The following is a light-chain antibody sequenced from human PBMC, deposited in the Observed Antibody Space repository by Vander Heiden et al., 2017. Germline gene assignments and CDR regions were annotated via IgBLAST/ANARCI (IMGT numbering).Light chain of an antibody. CDR3: LQALQTPLT. V-gene: IGKV2-28*01. CDR2: LGS. J-gene: IGKJ5*01. Sequence: IVLPQSPLSLPVTPGEPASISCRSSQSLLHSNGNSHLDWYRQKPGQSPQLLIYLGSNRASGVPDRFSGSRSGTNFTLQINRVEAEDVGIYYCLQALQTPLTFGQGTRLEIK. CDR1: QSLLHSNGNSH.